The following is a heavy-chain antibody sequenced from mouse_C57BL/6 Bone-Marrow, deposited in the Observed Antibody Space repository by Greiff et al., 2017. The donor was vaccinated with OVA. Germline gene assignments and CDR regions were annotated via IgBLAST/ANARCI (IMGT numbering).Heavy chain of an antibody. CDR2: INPGSGGT. CDR1: GYAFTNYL. J-gene: IGHJ3*01. CDR3: AVLLFAY. V-gene: IGHV1-54*01. Sequence: QVQLKESGAELVRPGTSVKVSCKASGYAFTNYLIEWVKQRPGQGLEWIGVINPGSGGTNYNEKFKGKATLTADQSSSTAYMQLSSLTSEDSAVYFCAVLLFAYWGQGTLVTVSA.